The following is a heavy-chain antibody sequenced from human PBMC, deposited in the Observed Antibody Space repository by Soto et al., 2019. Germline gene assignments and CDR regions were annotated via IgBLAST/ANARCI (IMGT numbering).Heavy chain of an antibody. CDR1: GFTFNSYG. CDR3: ARDDSGFSGTHYIDYFNY. J-gene: IGHJ4*02. Sequence: PGGSLRLSCAASGFTFNSYGIDWVRQAPGKGLEWVAVISHDGSKTNYSEHFQGRVTFTRDTSAGTVYMQLSSLTSEDTAVYYCARDDSGFSGTHYIDYFNYWGQGALVTLSS. V-gene: IGHV3-30*03. CDR2: ISHDGSKT. D-gene: IGHD1-26*01.